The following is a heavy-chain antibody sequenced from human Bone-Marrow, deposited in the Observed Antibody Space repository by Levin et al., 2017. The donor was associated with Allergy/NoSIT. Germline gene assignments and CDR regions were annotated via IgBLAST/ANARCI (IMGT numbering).Heavy chain of an antibody. CDR2: IICSGGST. Sequence: GGSLRLSCAASGFTFSHYAMDWVRQAPGKGLEWVSAIICSGGSTYYADSVKGRFTISRDNSKNTLYLQMNSLRAEDTAVYYCAKRDHDSSGRWGQGTLVTVSS. V-gene: IGHV3-23*01. CDR1: GFTFSHYA. CDR3: AKRDHDSSGR. J-gene: IGHJ4*02. D-gene: IGHD3-22*01.